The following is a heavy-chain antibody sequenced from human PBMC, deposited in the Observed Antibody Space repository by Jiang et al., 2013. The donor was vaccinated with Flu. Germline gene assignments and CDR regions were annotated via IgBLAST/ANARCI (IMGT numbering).Heavy chain of an antibody. D-gene: IGHD3-22*01. CDR3: AKLGDYFDSSAFFDH. Sequence: RLSCSASGVTFSSYAMSWVRQAPGKGLEWVASVSGGGESTYNADSVKGRFTVSRDNSKNTLFLRMNSLRVDDTAVYYCAKLGDYFDSSAFFDHWGLGTLVTVSS. V-gene: IGHV3-23*01. CDR2: VSGGGEST. CDR1: GVTFSSYA. J-gene: IGHJ4*02.